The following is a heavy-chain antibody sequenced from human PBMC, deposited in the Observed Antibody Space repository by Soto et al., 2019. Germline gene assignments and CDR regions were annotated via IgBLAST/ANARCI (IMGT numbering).Heavy chain of an antibody. J-gene: IGHJ6*02. CDR1: GGTFSSYA. D-gene: IGHD3-3*01. CDR2: IIPIFGTA. V-gene: IGHV1-69*12. Sequence: QVQLVQSGAEVKKPGSSVKVSCKASGGTFSSYAISWVRQAPGQGLEWMGGIIPIFGTANYAQKFQGRVTITADESQSPAYMELSSLRSEDTAVYYCASGDYDFWSGPGGGMDVWGQGTTVTVSS. CDR3: ASGDYDFWSGPGGGMDV.